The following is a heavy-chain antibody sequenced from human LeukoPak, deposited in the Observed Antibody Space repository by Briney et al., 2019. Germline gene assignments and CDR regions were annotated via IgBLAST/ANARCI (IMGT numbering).Heavy chain of an antibody. CDR1: GGSISSGSYY. CDR3: ARHYRWAEDAFDI. CDR2: IYTSGST. J-gene: IGHJ3*02. D-gene: IGHD3-10*01. V-gene: IGHV4-61*02. Sequence: PSETLSLTCTVSGGSISSGSYYWSWIRQPAGKGLEWIGRIYTSGSTNYNPSLKSRVTISVDTSKNQFSLKLSSVTAADTAVYYCARHYRWAEDAFDIWGQGTMVTVSS.